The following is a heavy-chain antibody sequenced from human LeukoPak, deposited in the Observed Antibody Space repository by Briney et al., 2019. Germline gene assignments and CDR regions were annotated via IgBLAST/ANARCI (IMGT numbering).Heavy chain of an antibody. CDR3: ARDWVIPYCTNGVCYSPHIDDAFGI. Sequence: GGSLRLSCAASGITFNSYTMNWVRQAPGKGLEWVSSISSSSSYIYYAASVKGRFTISRDNAKNSLYLQMNSLRAEDTAVYYCARDWVIPYCTNGVCYSPHIDDAFGIWGQGTMVTVSS. J-gene: IGHJ3*02. D-gene: IGHD2-8*01. CDR1: GITFNSYT. V-gene: IGHV3-21*01. CDR2: ISSSSSYI.